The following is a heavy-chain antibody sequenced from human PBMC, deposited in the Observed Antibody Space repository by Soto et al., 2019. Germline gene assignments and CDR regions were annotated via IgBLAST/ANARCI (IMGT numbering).Heavy chain of an antibody. Sequence: QITLTESGPTLVKPTQTLTLTCTFSGFSLXXXXXXXXXXXQPPGKAMEWLALIYWDDDKRYSPSLKSRLTXXXXXXXXXXXXXXXXXXXXXXXXXXXXXXXRELGYGMDVWGQGTTVTVSS. D-gene: IGHD3-10*01. CDR3: XXXXRELGYGMDV. V-gene: IGHV2-5*02. CDR1: GFSLXXXXXX. J-gene: IGHJ6*02. CDR2: IYWDDDK.